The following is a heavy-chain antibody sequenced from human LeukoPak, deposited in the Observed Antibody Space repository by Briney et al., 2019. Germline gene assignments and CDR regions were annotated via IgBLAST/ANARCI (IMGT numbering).Heavy chain of an antibody. CDR3: ARGTNEYPGSDY. Sequence: GGSLRLSCAASGFTFSSNWMSWVRQAPGKGLEWVANIKQDGSERYYVDSVKGRFTISRDNAKNSLHLQMNSLRAEDTAVYYCARGTNEYPGSDYWGQGTLVTVSS. CDR2: IKQDGSER. D-gene: IGHD1-14*01. J-gene: IGHJ4*02. CDR1: GFTFSSNW. V-gene: IGHV3-7*01.